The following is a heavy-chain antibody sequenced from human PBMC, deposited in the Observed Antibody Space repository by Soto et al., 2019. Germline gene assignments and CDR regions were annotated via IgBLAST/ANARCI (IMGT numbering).Heavy chain of an antibody. CDR2: IYYSGST. CDR3: AQRTLTNWFDP. Sequence: SETLPLTGSVSRVSISSGYWSCIRQPPGKGLEWIGYIYYSGSTNYNPSLKSRVTISVDTSKNQFSLKLSSVTAADTAVYYCAQRTLTNWFDPWGQGTPVTVSS. CDR1: RVSISSGY. V-gene: IGHV4-59*01. D-gene: IGHD4-4*01. J-gene: IGHJ5*02.